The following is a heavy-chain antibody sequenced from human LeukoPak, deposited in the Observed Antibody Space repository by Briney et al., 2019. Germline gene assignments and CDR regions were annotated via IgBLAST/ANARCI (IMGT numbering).Heavy chain of an antibody. Sequence: ASVKVSCKASGYTFTSYDINWVRQATGQGLEWMGWMNPNSGNTGYAQKFQGRVTMSRNTSISTAYMELSSLRSEDTAVYYCARGHDYGDYHWFDPWGQGTLVTVSS. CDR2: MNPNSGNT. CDR1: GYTFTSYD. J-gene: IGHJ5*02. V-gene: IGHV1-8*01. D-gene: IGHD4-17*01. CDR3: ARGHDYGDYHWFDP.